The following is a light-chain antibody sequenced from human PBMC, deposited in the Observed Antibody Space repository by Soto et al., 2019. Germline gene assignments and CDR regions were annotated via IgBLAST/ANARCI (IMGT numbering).Light chain of an antibody. Sequence: DIQMTQSPSTLSASLGDRVTITCRASQSISSWLAWYQQTPGKAPKVLISDASRLETGVPSRFSGSGYGTDFTLTITSLQTDDFGTYHCQQYDVHPKTFGQGTKVDIK. V-gene: IGKV1-5*01. J-gene: IGKJ1*01. CDR2: DAS. CDR3: QQYDVHPKT. CDR1: QSISSW.